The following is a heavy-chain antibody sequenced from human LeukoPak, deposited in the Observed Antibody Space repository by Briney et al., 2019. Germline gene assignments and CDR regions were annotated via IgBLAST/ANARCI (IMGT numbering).Heavy chain of an antibody. D-gene: IGHD2-15*01. CDR2: IYYSGST. V-gene: IGHV4-59*01. Sequence: SETLSLTCTVSGGSISSYYWSWIRQPPGKGLEWIEYIYYSGSTNYNPSLKSRVTISVDTSKNQFSLKLSSVTAADTAVYYCARTVVVAATTNRGFDYWGQGTLVTVSS. J-gene: IGHJ4*02. CDR3: ARTVVVAATTNRGFDY. CDR1: GGSISSYY.